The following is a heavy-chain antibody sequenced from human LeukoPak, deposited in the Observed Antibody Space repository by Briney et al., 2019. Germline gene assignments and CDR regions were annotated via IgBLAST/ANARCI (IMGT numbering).Heavy chain of an antibody. D-gene: IGHD4-17*01. CDR1: GVTLSNYA. J-gene: IGHJ4*02. CDR2: ISFDGTSK. V-gene: IGHV3-30*04. Sequence: GGSLRLSCTASGVTLSNYAMHWVRRPPGRGLEWVAVISFDGTSKYYGDSVEGRFSVSRDNSKNTLYLQMDSLRPDDTAIYYCATDYGDYEPIDYWGQGTLVTVSS. CDR3: ATDYGDYEPIDY.